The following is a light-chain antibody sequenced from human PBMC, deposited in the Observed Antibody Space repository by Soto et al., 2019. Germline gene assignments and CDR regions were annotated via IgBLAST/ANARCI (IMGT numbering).Light chain of an antibody. J-gene: IGLJ2*01. CDR1: SSNIGSNY. CDR2: RNN. V-gene: IGLV1-47*01. Sequence: QSVLTQPPSASGTPGQRVTISCSGSSSNIGSNYVYGYQQLPGTAPKLLIYRNNQRPSGVPDRFSGSKSGTSASLAISGLRSVDEADYYCASWDDSRSGVVFGGGTKLTVL. CDR3: ASWDDSRSGVV.